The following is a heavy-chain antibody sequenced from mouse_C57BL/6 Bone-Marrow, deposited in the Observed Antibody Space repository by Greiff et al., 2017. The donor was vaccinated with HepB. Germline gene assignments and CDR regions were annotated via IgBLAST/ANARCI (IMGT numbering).Heavy chain of an antibody. J-gene: IGHJ3*01. V-gene: IGHV5-12*01. CDR3: ARGSSFAD. CDR2: ISNGGGST. Sequence: EVQRVEPGGGLVQPGGSLKLSCAASGFTFSDYYMYWVRQTPEQRLEWVAYISNGGGSTDYPDTVKGRFTISRDNAKNTLYLQMSRLKSEDTAMYYCARGSSFADWGQGTLVTVSA. CDR1: GFTFSDYY.